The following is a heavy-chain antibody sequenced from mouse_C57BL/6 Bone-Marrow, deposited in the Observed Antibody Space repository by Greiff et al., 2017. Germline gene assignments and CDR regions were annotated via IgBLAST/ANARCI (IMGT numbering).Heavy chain of an antibody. CDR2: ISSGGSYT. CDR1: GFTFSSYG. J-gene: IGHJ4*01. Sequence: EVMLVESGGDLVKPGGSLKLSCAVSGFTFSSYGMSWVRQTPDKRLEWVATISSGGSYTYYPDSVKGRFTISRVHAKNTLYLQLSSLKSEDTAMYYCARRRELGATGYVGQGTSVPGSS. CDR3: ARRRELGATGY. V-gene: IGHV5-6*02. D-gene: IGHD3-3*01.